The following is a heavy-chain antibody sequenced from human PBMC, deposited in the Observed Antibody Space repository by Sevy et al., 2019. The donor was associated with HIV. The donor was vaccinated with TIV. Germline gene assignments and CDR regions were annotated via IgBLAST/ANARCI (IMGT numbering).Heavy chain of an antibody. Sequence: GGSLRLSCTASGFTYSSQWMHWVRQAPGKGLVWVSRINSDGESAGYAESVKDRFTISRDNSKNTVFLQMTSLRVEDTALYYCARGSRGLPSSWGQGTLVTVSS. D-gene: IGHD2-21*01. CDR2: INSDGESA. V-gene: IGHV3-74*01. CDR3: ARGSRGLPSS. CDR1: GFTYSSQW. J-gene: IGHJ4*02.